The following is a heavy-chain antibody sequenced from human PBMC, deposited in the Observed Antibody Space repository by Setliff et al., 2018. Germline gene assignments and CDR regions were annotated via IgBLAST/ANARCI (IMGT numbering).Heavy chain of an antibody. CDR3: AAVVATSLNYVDN. CDR1: GGSISSHY. V-gene: IGHV4-59*11. J-gene: IGHJ4*02. D-gene: IGHD5-12*01. CDR2: ISYTGRT. Sequence: PSETLSLTCTVSGGSISSHYWSWIRQPPGKGLEWIGHISYTGRTNFTPSFKSRVTMSVDTSKSQFSLKPSSVTAADTAVYYCAAVVATSLNYVDNWGQGTLVTVSS.